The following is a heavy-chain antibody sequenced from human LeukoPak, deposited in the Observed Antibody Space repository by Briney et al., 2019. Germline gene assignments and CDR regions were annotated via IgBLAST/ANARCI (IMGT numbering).Heavy chain of an antibody. CDR3: AREDITGTASYFDY. D-gene: IGHD1-7*01. CDR1: GGSISSGGFY. CDR2: IYYSGST. Sequence: SQTLSLTCTVSGGSISSGGFYWTWIRQPPGKGLEWIGYIYYSGSTNYIPSLRSRLTISVDTSKNQFSLKLSSVTAADTAVYYCAREDITGTASYFDYWGQGTLVTVSS. J-gene: IGHJ4*02. V-gene: IGHV4-61*08.